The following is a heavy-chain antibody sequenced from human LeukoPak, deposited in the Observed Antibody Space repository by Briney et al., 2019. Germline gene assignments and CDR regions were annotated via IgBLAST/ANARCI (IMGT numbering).Heavy chain of an antibody. Sequence: GGSLRLSCKASGFTFTNAWMNWVRQAPGKGLEWVASIKQAGSEKHYVDSVKGRFTISRDNAKNSLHLQMNSLRDEDTAVYYCASAGISYGDQFFHFWGQGTLVTVSS. CDR3: ASAGISYGDQFFHF. J-gene: IGHJ4*02. CDR2: IKQAGSEK. V-gene: IGHV3-7*01. CDR1: GFTFTNAW. D-gene: IGHD4-17*01.